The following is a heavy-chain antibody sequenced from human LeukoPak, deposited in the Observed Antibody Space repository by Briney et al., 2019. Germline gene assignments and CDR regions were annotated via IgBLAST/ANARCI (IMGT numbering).Heavy chain of an antibody. CDR1: GFTFSSYA. CDR3: AKGSSSWSFSNWFDP. Sequence: GGSLRLSCAASGFTFSSYAMSWVRQAPGKGLEWVSAISGSGGSTYYADSVKGRFTISRDNSKNTLYLQMNSLRAEDTAVYYCAKGSSSWSFSNWFDPLGPGNPGHRLL. J-gene: IGHJ5*02. CDR2: ISGSGGST. D-gene: IGHD6-13*01. V-gene: IGHV3-23*01.